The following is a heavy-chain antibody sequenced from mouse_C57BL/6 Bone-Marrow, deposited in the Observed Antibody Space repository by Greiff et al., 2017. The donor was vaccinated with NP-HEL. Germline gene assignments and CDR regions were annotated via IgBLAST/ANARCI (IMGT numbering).Heavy chain of an antibody. CDR2: IYPRSGNT. J-gene: IGHJ4*01. CDR3: ARSPITTVVDGAMDY. D-gene: IGHD1-1*01. V-gene: IGHV1-81*01. Sequence: SGAELARPGASVKLSCKASGYTFTSYGISWVKQRTGQGLEWIGEIYPRSGNTYYNEKFKGKATLTADKSSSTAYMELRSLTSEDSAVYFCARSPITTVVDGAMDYWGQGTSVTVSS. CDR1: GYTFTSYG.